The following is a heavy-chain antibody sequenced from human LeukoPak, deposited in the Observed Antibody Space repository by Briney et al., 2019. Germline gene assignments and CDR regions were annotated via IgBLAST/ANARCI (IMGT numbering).Heavy chain of an antibody. CDR1: GLIVSSNY. CDR2: IYRDGNT. V-gene: IGHV3-66*01. Sequence: GESLRLSCAASGLIVSSNYMNWVRQAPGRGLEWVSIIYRDGNTNYADSVKGRFTISRDNSKNTLSLQMNSLRAEDTAVYYCACSGPYSNGGVMTDYWGQGTLVTVSS. D-gene: IGHD6-19*01. J-gene: IGHJ4*02. CDR3: ACSGPYSNGGVMTDY.